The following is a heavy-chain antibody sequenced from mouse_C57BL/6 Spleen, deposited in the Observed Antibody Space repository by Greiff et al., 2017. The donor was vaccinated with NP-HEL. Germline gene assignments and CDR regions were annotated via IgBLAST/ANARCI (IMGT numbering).Heavy chain of an antibody. J-gene: IGHJ2*01. CDR3: ARIGYDKGY. Sequence: DVKLVESGGGLVKPGGSLKLSCAASGFTFSDYGMHWVRQAPEKGLEWVAYISSGSSTIYYADTVKGRFTISRDNAKNTLFLQMTSLRSEDTAMYYCARIGYDKGYWGQGTTLTVSS. V-gene: IGHV5-17*01. D-gene: IGHD2-2*01. CDR2: ISSGSSTI. CDR1: GFTFSDYG.